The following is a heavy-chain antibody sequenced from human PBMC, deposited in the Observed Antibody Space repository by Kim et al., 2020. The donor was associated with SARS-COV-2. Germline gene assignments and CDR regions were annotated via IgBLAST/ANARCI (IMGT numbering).Heavy chain of an antibody. V-gene: IGHV3-15*01. CDR2: IKSKTDGDTT. CDR1: GFTFSNAW. Sequence: GGSLRLSCAGSGFTFSNAWMNWVRQAPGKGLEWVGRIKSKTDGDTTDYAAPVKGRFTISCDDSKNTLYLQMNSLKTEDTAVYYCTTDIVPYYGMDVWGQGTTVTVSS. D-gene: IGHD2-21*01. J-gene: IGHJ6*02. CDR3: TTDIVPYYGMDV.